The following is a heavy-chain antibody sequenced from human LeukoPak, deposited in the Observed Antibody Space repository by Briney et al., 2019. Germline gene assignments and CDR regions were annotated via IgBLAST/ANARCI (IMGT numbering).Heavy chain of an antibody. J-gene: IGHJ6*02. CDR2: ISGSGDNT. D-gene: IGHD6-13*01. V-gene: IGHV3-23*01. Sequence: PGGSLRLSCAASGFTFSSYAMSWVRQAPGKGLEWVSGISGSGDNTYYADSVKGRFTISRDNAKNSLYLQMNSLRAEDTAVYYCARDLIAAAELYYYYGMDVWGQGTTVTVSS. CDR3: ARDLIAAAELYYYYGMDV. CDR1: GFTFSSYA.